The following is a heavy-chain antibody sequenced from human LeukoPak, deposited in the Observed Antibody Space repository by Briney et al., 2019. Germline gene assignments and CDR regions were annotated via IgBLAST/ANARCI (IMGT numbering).Heavy chain of an antibody. J-gene: IGHJ4*02. CDR3: AGHDYGDYGDFDY. CDR1: GFTFSSYA. V-gene: IGHV3-23*03. CDR2: IYSGGST. D-gene: IGHD4-17*01. Sequence: GGSLRLSCAASGFTFSSYAMSWVRQAPGKGLEWVSVIYSGGSTYYADSVKGRFTISRDDSKNTLYLQMNSLRAEDTAVYYCAGHDYGDYGDFDYWGQGTLVTVSS.